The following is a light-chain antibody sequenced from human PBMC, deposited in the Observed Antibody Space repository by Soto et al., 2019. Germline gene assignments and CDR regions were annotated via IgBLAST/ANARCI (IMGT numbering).Light chain of an antibody. CDR3: SSYTSSPTLYV. CDR1: SSDVGGYNY. V-gene: IGLV2-14*01. J-gene: IGLJ1*01. Sequence: QSALTQPASVSGSPGQSITISCTGTSSDVGGYNYVSWYQQHPGKAPKLMIYEVSNRPSGVSNRFSGSKSGNTASLTISGLQSEDEADYYCSSYTSSPTLYVFGTGTKVTVL. CDR2: EVS.